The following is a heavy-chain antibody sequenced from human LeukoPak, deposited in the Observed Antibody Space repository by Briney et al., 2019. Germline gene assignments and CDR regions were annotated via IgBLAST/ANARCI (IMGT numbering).Heavy chain of an antibody. CDR3: ARGYCSGGSCYLAFDI. V-gene: IGHV3-48*01. CDR1: GFTFSSSS. J-gene: IGHJ3*02. D-gene: IGHD2-15*01. Sequence: GGSLRLSCAASGFTFSSSSMNWVRQAPGKGLEWVSYISSSGSTIYYPDSVKGRFTISRDNAKNSLYLQMNSLRAEDTAVYYCARGYCSGGSCYLAFDIWGQGKMVTVSS. CDR2: ISSSGSTI.